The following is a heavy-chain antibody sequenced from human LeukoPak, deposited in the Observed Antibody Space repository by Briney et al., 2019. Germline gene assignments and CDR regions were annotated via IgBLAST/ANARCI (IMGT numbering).Heavy chain of an antibody. D-gene: IGHD6-19*01. CDR1: GGSISSSSYY. V-gene: IGHV4-39*07. Sequence: SETLSLTCTVSGGSISSSSYYWGWIRQPPGKGLEWIGSIYYSGSTYYNPSLKSRVTISVDTSKNQFSLKLSSVTAADTAVYYCARVVSVAGFNWFDPWGQGTLVTVSS. CDR3: ARVVSVAGFNWFDP. J-gene: IGHJ5*02. CDR2: IYYSGST.